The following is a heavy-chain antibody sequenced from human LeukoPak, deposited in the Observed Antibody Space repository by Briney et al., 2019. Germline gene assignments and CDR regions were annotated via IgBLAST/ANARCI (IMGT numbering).Heavy chain of an antibody. D-gene: IGHD2-15*01. CDR2: IYYSGST. CDR3: ARDWRGYCSGGSCYSHDAFDI. CDR1: GGSISSYY. Sequence: SETLSLTCTVSGGSISSYYWSWIRQPPGKGLEWIGYIYYSGSTNYNPSLKSRVTISVDTSKNQFSLKLSSVTAADTAVYYCARDWRGYCSGGSCYSHDAFDIWGQGTMVTVSS. V-gene: IGHV4-59*01. J-gene: IGHJ3*02.